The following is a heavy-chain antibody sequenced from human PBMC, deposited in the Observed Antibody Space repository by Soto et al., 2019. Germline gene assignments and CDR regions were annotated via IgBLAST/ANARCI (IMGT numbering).Heavy chain of an antibody. CDR2: ISGSGGST. D-gene: IGHD4-17*01. J-gene: IGHJ4*02. V-gene: IGHV3-23*01. Sequence: PGGSLRLSCAASGFTFSSYGMHWVRQAPGKGLEWVSAISGSGGSTYYADSVKGRFTISRDNSKNTLYLQMNSLRAEDTAVYYCATLYGDYVFYFDYWGQGTLVTVSS. CDR3: ATLYGDYVFYFDY. CDR1: GFTFSSYG.